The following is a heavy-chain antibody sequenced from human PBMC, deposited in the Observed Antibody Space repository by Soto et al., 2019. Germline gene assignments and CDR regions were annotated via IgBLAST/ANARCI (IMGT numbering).Heavy chain of an antibody. CDR3: TRDQGGSYDSWFDP. V-gene: IGHV3-21*01. J-gene: IGHJ5*02. D-gene: IGHD1-26*01. CDR1: TFSMYS. Sequence: VQVVESGGGLVQPGGSLRLSCNFTFSMYSMDWVRQAPGKGLEWVASISSGGAYIKYADSVKVRFTISRDTAKNSVSLQMNSLRVDDTAVYFCTRDQGGSYDSWFDPWGQGTLVTVSS. CDR2: ISSGGAYI.